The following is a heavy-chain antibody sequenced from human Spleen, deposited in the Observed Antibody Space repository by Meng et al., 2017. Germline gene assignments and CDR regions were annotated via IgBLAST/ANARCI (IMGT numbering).Heavy chain of an antibody. D-gene: IGHD5-18*01. CDR1: GGIFSNYV. Sequence: ASVKVSCKALGGIFSNYVIGWVRQAPGQGLEWMGRINPNSGGTDYAQKFQGRATMTSDTSTNTAYLELSRLTSDDTAVYYCARFWDSYVFFDSWGQGALVTVSS. CDR3: ARFWDSYVFFDS. V-gene: IGHV1-2*06. CDR2: INPNSGGT. J-gene: IGHJ4*02.